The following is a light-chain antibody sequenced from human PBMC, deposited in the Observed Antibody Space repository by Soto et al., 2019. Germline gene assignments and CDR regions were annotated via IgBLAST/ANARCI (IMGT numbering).Light chain of an antibody. CDR3: QKYGVAPYT. V-gene: IGKV1-27*01. Sequence: DIQMTQSPSSLSASVGDRVTITCRASQDIRDYLVWYQQRPGKVPSLLIYAASTLQSGVPSRFSGSGFGTDFTLTISSLQSEDVAPYYCQKYGVAPYTFGPGTKVDL. CDR2: AAS. J-gene: IGKJ3*01. CDR1: QDIRDY.